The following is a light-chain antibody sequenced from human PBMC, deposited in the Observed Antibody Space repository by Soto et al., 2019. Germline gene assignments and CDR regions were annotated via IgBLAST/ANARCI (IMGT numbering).Light chain of an antibody. CDR3: QQYGGSPFT. V-gene: IGKV3-11*01. CDR1: QSVSSY. CDR2: DAS. Sequence: EIVLTQSPATLSLPPGERATLSCRASQSVSSYLAWYQQEPGQAPRLLIYDASNRATGIPARFSGSGSGTDFTLTISSLEPEDFAVYYSQQYGGSPFTLGPGTQVDIK. J-gene: IGKJ3*01.